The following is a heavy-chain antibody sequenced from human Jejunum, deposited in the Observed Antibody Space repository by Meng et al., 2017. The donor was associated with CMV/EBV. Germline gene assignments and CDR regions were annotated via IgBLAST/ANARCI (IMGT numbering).Heavy chain of an antibody. Sequence: FSLTTSGVGVGWLRQPPGKALEWLALIYWDDDKRYRPSLKSRLTITKDTSKNQVVLTMTNIDPVDTATYYCVHNIWRPSAPSYYFDYWGQGTLVTVSS. D-gene: IGHD3-3*01. V-gene: IGHV2-5*02. CDR3: VHNIWRPSAPSYYFDY. CDR1: FSLTTSGVG. CDR2: IYWDDDK. J-gene: IGHJ4*02.